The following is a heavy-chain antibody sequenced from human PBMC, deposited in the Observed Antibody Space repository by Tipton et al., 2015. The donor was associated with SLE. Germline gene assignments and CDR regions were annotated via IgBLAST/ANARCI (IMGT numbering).Heavy chain of an antibody. V-gene: IGHV3-43*01. J-gene: IGHJ4*02. D-gene: IGHD3-10*01. Sequence: SLRLSCAVSGFTFDDHTMHWVRQAPGKGLEWVSLITWDGGSTYYADSVKGRFSISRDNSKKSVYLQMNSLRTEDTAFYYCVKGGLSAETTMVQGVLESWGQGTLVTVSS. CDR3: VKGGLSAETTMVQGVLES. CDR1: GFTFDDHT. CDR2: ITWDGGST.